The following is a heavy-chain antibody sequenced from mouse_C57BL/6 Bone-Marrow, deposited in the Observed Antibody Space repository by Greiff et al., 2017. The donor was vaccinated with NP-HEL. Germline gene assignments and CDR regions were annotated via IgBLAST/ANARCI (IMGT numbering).Heavy chain of an antibody. D-gene: IGHD1-1*01. CDR1: GYSIISGYF. CDR3: AREGGYYGSPFAY. Sequence: EVKLMESGPGLVKPSQSLSLTCSVTGYSIISGYFWNWLRQPPGNQREWMAYISYDGSNNYNPSLKNRISINRDISKNQFFLKLTSVTTEDTATYYCAREGGYYGSPFAYWGQGTLVTVSA. CDR2: ISYDGSN. J-gene: IGHJ3*01. V-gene: IGHV3-6*01.